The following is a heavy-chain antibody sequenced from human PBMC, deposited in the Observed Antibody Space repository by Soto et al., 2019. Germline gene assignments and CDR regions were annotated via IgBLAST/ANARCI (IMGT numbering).Heavy chain of an antibody. J-gene: IGHJ5*02. D-gene: IGHD3-22*01. CDR1: GGSISSGGFS. CDR3: APAKTTMRVPENH. V-gene: IGHV4-30-2*01. Sequence: PSESLSLTCAVCGGSISSGGFSLSWIRQPPGKGLKWIGYIYHSGSTYYTTSLKSRVTISVNRSKNQFSLQLSSMTAADTTVYYCAPAKTTMRVPENHWGQGTLVTVS. CDR2: IYHSGST.